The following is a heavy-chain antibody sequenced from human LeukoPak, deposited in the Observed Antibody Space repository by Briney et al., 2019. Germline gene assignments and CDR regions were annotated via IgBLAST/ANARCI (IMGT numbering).Heavy chain of an antibody. J-gene: IGHJ5*02. V-gene: IGHV4-59*01. Sequence: SETLSLTCTVSGDSISSYYWSWIRQPPGKGLEWIGYIYYSGSTSYNPSLKSRVTISVDTSKNQFSLKLTSVTAADTAVYYCASNENYYDSSGYQMGRVGWFDPWGQGTLVTVSS. D-gene: IGHD3-22*01. CDR2: IYYSGST. CDR1: GDSISSYY. CDR3: ASNENYYDSSGYQMGRVGWFDP.